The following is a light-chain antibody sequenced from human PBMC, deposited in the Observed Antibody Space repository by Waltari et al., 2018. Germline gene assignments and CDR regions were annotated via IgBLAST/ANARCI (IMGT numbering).Light chain of an antibody. CDR3: SSYTVSNTVV. J-gene: IGLJ2*01. CDR1: RSDVAYYNY. CDR2: DVT. V-gene: IGLV2-14*03. Sequence: QSALTQPASVSGSPGQSITISCIGTRSDVAYYNYVSWYAQQPGKAPKLIIYDVTQRPSGVSNRFSATKSGNTASLTIAGLQAEDEADYYFSSYTVSNTVVFGGGTKVTVL.